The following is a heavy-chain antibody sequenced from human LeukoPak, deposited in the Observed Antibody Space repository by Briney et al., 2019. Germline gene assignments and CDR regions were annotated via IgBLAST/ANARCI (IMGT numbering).Heavy chain of an antibody. CDR1: GGTFSSYA. V-gene: IGHV1-69*04. D-gene: IGHD2-2*01. CDR3: ATTPSTDCSSTSCYGFDY. J-gene: IGHJ4*02. CDR2: IIPILGIA. Sequence: SVKVSCKASGGTFSSYAISWVRQAPGQGLEWTGRIIPILGIANYAQKFQGRVTITADKSTSTAYMELSSLRSEDTAVYYCATTPSTDCSSTSCYGFDYWGQGTLVTVSS.